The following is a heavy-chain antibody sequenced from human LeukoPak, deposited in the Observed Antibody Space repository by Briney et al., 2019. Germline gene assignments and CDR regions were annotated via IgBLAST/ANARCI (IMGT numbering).Heavy chain of an antibody. V-gene: IGHV3-69-1*01. Sequence: GGSLRLSCAASGFTFSNYAMTWVRQVPGNGLEWVSSIRGGGDTFYADSVKGRFTISRDNAKNSLYLQMNSLRAEDTAVYFCARDKEVGATRLDYWGQGTLVTVSS. D-gene: IGHD1-26*01. CDR2: IRGGGDT. CDR1: GFTFSNYA. CDR3: ARDKEVGATRLDY. J-gene: IGHJ4*02.